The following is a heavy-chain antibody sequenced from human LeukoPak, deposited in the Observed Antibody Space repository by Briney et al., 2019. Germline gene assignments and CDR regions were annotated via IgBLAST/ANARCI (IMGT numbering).Heavy chain of an antibody. CDR3: TADSSGWYGFS. J-gene: IGHJ5*02. V-gene: IGHV3-15*01. D-gene: IGHD6-19*01. CDR2: IKSKTDGGTT. CDR1: GFTFSNAW. Sequence: GGSLRLSCAASGFTFSNAWMSWVRQAPGKGLERVGRIKSKTDGGTTDYAAPVKGRFTISRDDSKNTLYLQMNSLKTEDTAVYYCTADSSGWYGFSWGQGTLVTVSS.